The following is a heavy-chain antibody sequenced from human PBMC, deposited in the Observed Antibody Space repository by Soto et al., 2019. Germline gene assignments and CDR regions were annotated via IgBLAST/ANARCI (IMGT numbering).Heavy chain of an antibody. D-gene: IGHD6-6*01. J-gene: IGHJ4*02. Sequence: EVQLVESGGTLVQPGGSLRLSCAASGFTVSSHYMHWVRRAPGKGLEWVSVIYSGGTTYYAGSVRGRFTISRDNSKNTLCLQMNSLRAEDTAVYFCARDRPISDYRSSGALGLWGQGTLVTVSS. V-gene: IGHV3-66*01. CDR2: IYSGGTT. CDR1: GFTVSSHY. CDR3: ARDRPISDYRSSGALGL.